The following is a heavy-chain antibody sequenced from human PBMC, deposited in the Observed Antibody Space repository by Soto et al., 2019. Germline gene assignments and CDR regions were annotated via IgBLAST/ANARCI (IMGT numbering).Heavy chain of an antibody. J-gene: IGHJ4*02. Sequence: QLRPQESGPGLVKPSETLSLTCTVSGGSISGTAYYWAWIRQPPGKGLEWIGSIYYSGATYYSPSLKSRVTMSVDTSKNQFSLNRNSVTAADTAVYYCATNSGGLRSYFDYWGQGTPVTVSS. CDR2: IYYSGAT. V-gene: IGHV4-39*01. D-gene: IGHD1-26*01. CDR1: GGSISGTAYY. CDR3: ATNSGGLRSYFDY.